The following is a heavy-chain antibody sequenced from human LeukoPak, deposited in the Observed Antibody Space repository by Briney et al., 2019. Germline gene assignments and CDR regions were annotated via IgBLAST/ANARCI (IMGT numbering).Heavy chain of an antibody. CDR2: ISWNSGII. J-gene: IGHJ4*02. D-gene: IGHD3-22*01. Sequence: GGSLRLFCVASGFPFDDYGMFWVRQTPGKGLEWISGISWNSGIIAYADSVKGRFTIFRDNAKNSLYLQMNSLRVEDTAVYYCVKDRYFYDSGSKANWGQGTLVIVSS. CDR1: GFPFDDYG. V-gene: IGHV3-9*01. CDR3: VKDRYFYDSGSKAN.